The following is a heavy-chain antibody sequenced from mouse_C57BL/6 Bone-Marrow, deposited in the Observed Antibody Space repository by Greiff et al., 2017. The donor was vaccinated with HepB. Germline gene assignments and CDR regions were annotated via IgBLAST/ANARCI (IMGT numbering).Heavy chain of an antibody. J-gene: IGHJ3*01. CDR1: GYTFTSYW. CDR2: IDPSDSYT. Sequence: VQLQQPGAELVRPGPSVKLSCKASGYTFTSYWMHWVKQRPGQGLEWIGVIDPSDSYTNYNQKFKGKATLTVDTSSSTAYMQLSSLTAEDSAVYYCARQLRLRGFAYWGQGTLVTVSA. CDR3: ARQLRLRGFAY. V-gene: IGHV1-59*01. D-gene: IGHD3-2*02.